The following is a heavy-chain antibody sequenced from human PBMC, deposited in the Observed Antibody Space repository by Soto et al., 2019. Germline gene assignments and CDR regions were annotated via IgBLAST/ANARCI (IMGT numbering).Heavy chain of an antibody. CDR3: ARKYYYDSSGYWAPLGY. J-gene: IGHJ4*02. V-gene: IGHV1-46*03. Sequence: ASVKVSCKASGYTFTSYYMHWVRQAPGQGLEWKGIINPSGGSTSYAQKFQGRVTMTRDTSTSTVYMELSSLRSEDTAVYYCARKYYYDSSGYWAPLGYWGQGPLVTVSS. CDR2: INPSGGST. D-gene: IGHD3-22*01. CDR1: GYTFTSYY.